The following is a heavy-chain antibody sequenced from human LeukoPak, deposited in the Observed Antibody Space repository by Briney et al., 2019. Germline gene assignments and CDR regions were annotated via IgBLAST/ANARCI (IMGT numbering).Heavy chain of an antibody. Sequence: ASVKVSCKASGYTFTDYYMHWVRQAPGQGLEWMRRINPNSGGTNYAQDFQGRVTMTKDTSISTAYMELSRLRSDDTAVYYCATLSDSSSDYWGQGTLVTVSS. CDR2: INPNSGGT. CDR3: ATLSDSSSDY. D-gene: IGHD6-13*01. V-gene: IGHV1-2*06. CDR1: GYTFTDYY. J-gene: IGHJ4*02.